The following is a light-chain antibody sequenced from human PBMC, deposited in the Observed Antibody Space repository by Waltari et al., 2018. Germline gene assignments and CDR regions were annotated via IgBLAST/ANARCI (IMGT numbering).Light chain of an antibody. CDR2: DVT. J-gene: IGLJ3*02. CDR3: CSYAGSYTWV. Sequence: SALTQPRSVSGSPGQSVTIPCTGTQNDLGSYNYVSWYQQHPGKAPKLIILDVTKRPSGVPDRLSGSKSGNTASLTISGLRAEDEAEYYCCSYAGSYTWVFGGGTKLTVV. CDR1: QNDLGSYNY. V-gene: IGLV2-11*01.